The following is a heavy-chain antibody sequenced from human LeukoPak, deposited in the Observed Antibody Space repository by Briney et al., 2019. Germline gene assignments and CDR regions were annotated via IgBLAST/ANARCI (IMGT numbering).Heavy chain of an antibody. CDR3: ARGSAALYYFDF. J-gene: IGHJ4*02. CDR1: GFTFSNYA. Sequence: PGGSLRLSCVASGFTFSNYAMSWVRQAPGKGLEWVSAFSGSGGITYYADSVKGRFIISRDNSKNTLYLQMNTLRAEDTAVYYCARGSAALYYFDFWGQGTLVTVSS. V-gene: IGHV3-23*01. D-gene: IGHD2-2*01. CDR2: FSGSGGIT.